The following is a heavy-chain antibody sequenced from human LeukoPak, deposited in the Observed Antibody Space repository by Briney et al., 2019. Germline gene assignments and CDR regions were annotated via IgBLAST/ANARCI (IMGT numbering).Heavy chain of an antibody. V-gene: IGHV3-23*01. Sequence: TGGSLRLSCAASGFTFSSYAVSWVRQAPGKGLEWVSSISGSGGSTYSADSVKGRFTNSRDNSKNTLYLQMNSLRAEDTALYYCAKDRSCTNDICHGDFDYWGQGTLVTVSS. J-gene: IGHJ4*02. D-gene: IGHD2-8*01. CDR1: GFTFSSYA. CDR2: ISGSGGST. CDR3: AKDRSCTNDICHGDFDY.